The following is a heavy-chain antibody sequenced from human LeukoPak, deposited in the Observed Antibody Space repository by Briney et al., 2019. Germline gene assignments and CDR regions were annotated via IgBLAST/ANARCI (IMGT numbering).Heavy chain of an antibody. CDR3: ARDGYNSGYFDY. J-gene: IGHJ4*02. V-gene: IGHV4-30-4*01. CDR2: IYYSRST. CDR1: GASITSGGYY. D-gene: IGHD5-24*01. Sequence: SETLSLTCTVSGASITSGGYYWNSIRQPPGKGLEWIGYIYYSRSTSYSPSLKSRLTISVDTSKSQFSLKLSSVTAADTAVYYCARDGYNSGYFDYWGQGTLVTVSS.